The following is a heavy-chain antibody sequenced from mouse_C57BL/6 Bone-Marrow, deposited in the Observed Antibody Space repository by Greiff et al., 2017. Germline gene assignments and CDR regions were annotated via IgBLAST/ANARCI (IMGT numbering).Heavy chain of an antibody. CDR3: ARYALWYYGSSDYFDY. CDR1: GFTFTDYY. Sequence: EVKLVESGGGLVQPGGSLSLSCAASGFTFTDYYMSWVRQPPGKALEWLGFIRNKANGYTTEYSSSVKGRFTISRDNSQSILYLQMNALRAEDSATYYCARYALWYYGSSDYFDYWGQGTTLTVSS. V-gene: IGHV7-3*01. CDR2: IRNKANGYTT. J-gene: IGHJ2*01. D-gene: IGHD1-1*01.